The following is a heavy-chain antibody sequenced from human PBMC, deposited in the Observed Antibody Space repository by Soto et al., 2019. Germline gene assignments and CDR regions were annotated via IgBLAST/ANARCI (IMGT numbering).Heavy chain of an antibody. V-gene: IGHV3-74*01. CDR2: INGDASST. CDR3: ARDRSYAMEV. Sequence: LRLSCEASGFSIRDYWMHWVRQAPGEGLVWVSCINGDASSTTYADSVKGRFTISRDDAKNTVYLQMTSLRAEDTAVYFCARDRSYAMEVWGQGTRVTVSS. CDR1: GFSIRDYW. J-gene: IGHJ6*02.